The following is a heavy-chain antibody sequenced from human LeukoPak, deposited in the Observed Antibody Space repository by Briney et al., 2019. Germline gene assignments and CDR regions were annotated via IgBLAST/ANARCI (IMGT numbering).Heavy chain of an antibody. D-gene: IGHD5-18*01. V-gene: IGHV4-34*01. Sequence: SETLSLTCAVYGGSFSGYYWSWIRQPPGKGLEWIGEINHSGSTNYNPSLKSRVTISVDTSKNQFSLKLSSVTAADTAAYYCARYPTGYSYGYSYYYGMDVWGQGTTVTVSS. CDR3: ARYPTGYSYGYSYYYGMDV. J-gene: IGHJ6*02. CDR2: INHSGST. CDR1: GGSFSGYY.